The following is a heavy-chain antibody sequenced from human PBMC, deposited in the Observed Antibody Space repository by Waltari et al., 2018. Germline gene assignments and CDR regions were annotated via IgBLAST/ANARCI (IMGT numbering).Heavy chain of an antibody. CDR3: SRIAARPYYYYYMDV. CDR2: IKQDGSEK. CDR1: GFPFSSYW. D-gene: IGHD6-6*01. Sequence: EVQLVESGGGLVQPGGSLRLSCAASGFPFSSYWMSWVRQAPGKGLEWVANIKQDGSEKYYVDSVKGRFTISRDNAKNSLYLQMNSLRAEDTAVYYCSRIAARPYYYYYMDVWGKGTTVTVSS. V-gene: IGHV3-7*01. J-gene: IGHJ6*03.